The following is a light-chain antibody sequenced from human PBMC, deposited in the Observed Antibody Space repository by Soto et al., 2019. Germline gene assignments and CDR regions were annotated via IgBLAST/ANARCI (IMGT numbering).Light chain of an antibody. CDR3: SLYTSENTYV. Sequence: QSVLTQPPSVSGSPGQSVTISCTGTSTAFVSYNRGSWYQQPPGTAAKLIIYEASSRPSGVPDRFSGSKSGNTDSLTISGVHAADEADYYCSLYTSENTYVFGTGTKVTVL. CDR2: EAS. J-gene: IGLJ1*01. V-gene: IGLV2-18*01. CDR1: STAFVSYNR.